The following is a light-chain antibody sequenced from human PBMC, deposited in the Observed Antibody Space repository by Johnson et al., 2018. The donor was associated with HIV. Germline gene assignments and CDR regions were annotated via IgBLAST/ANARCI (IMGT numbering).Light chain of an antibody. J-gene: IGLJ1*01. V-gene: IGLV1-51*02. CDR2: ENN. CDR3: GTWDSSLSAYV. Sequence: QSVLTQPPSVSAAPGQKVTISCSGSNSNIGNNYVSWLQQLPGTAPKLLIYENNKRPSGIPDRFSGSKSGTSATLGITGLQTGDEADYYCGTWDSSLSAYVFGTGTKVTVL. CDR1: NSNIGNNY.